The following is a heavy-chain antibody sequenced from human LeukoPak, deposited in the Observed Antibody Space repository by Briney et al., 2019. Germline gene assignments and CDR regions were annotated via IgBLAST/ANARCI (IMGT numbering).Heavy chain of an antibody. CDR3: ARSIAAAGMDPINWFDP. D-gene: IGHD6-13*01. CDR1: GFTVSSNY. V-gene: IGHV3-53*04. CDR2: IYSGGST. Sequence: GGSLRLSCAASGFTVSSNYMSWVRQAPGKGLEWVSVIYSGGSTYYADSVKGRFTISRHNSKNTLYLQMNSLRAEDTAVYYCARSIAAAGMDPINWFDPWGQGTLVTVSS. J-gene: IGHJ5*02.